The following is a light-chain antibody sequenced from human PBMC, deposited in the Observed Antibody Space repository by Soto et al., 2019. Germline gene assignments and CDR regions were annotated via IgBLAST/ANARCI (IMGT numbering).Light chain of an antibody. J-gene: IGKJ5*01. CDR3: QQRSNWPPIT. Sequence: DIVVTQSPATLSASPGERVALSCRASQFVSSRLAWYQRRPGQVPRLLIYDTSTRAPGISARFSGSGSGTDFTLTISSLEPEDFAVYYCQQRSNWPPITFGQGTRLEI. CDR2: DTS. V-gene: IGKV3-11*01. CDR1: QFVSSR.